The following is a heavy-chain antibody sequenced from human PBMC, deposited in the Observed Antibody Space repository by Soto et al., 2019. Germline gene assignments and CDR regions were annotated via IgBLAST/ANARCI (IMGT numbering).Heavy chain of an antibody. CDR1: GDSIKNYF. CDR2: FYHSGTT. Sequence: SETLSLTCTVSGDSIKNYFWSWVRQPPGKGLEWIGHFYHSGTTNYSPALKRRVTISIDQSQNQFSLRLNSVTAADTAGYFCARDPGYCTNGVCPIFDFWGQGIPVTVSS. D-gene: IGHD2-8*01. J-gene: IGHJ4*02. V-gene: IGHV4-59*01. CDR3: ARDPGYCTNGVCPIFDF.